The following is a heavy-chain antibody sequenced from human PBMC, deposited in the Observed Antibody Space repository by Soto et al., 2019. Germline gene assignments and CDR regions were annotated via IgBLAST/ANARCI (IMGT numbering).Heavy chain of an antibody. CDR2: ISSSGSTI. D-gene: IGHD4-17*01. V-gene: IGHV3-11*01. CDR3: ARERTTVTTYYYYYMDV. J-gene: IGHJ6*03. Sequence: PGGSLRLSCASSGFTFSDYYMSWIRQAPGKGLEWVSYISSSGSTIYYADSVKGRFTISRDNAKNSLYLQMNSLGAEDTAVYYWARERTTVTTYYYYYMDVWGKGTTVTVSS. CDR1: GFTFSDYY.